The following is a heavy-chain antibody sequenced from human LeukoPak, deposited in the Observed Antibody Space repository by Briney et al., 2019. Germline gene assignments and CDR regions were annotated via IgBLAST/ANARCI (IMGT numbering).Heavy chain of an antibody. V-gene: IGHV3-30*03. CDR2: ISNNGSNK. CDR1: GFIFSDYG. Sequence: PGGSLRLSCSVSGFIFSDYGMHWVRQAPGKGLEWVSFISNNGSNKFYAESVKGRFTISRDNAKTTLYLQMNSLRAEDTAVYYCARSEVAAAVTLYYFDYWGQGTLVTVSS. CDR3: ARSEVAAAVTLYYFDY. J-gene: IGHJ4*02. D-gene: IGHD6-13*01.